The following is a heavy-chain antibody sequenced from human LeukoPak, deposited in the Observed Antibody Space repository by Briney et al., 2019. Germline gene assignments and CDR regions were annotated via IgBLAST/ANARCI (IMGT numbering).Heavy chain of an antibody. J-gene: IGHJ4*02. V-gene: IGHV3-23*01. CDR2: ISGSGGST. D-gene: IGHD3-22*01. CDR3: GKAGIVVVITTFYFDY. CDR1: GFTFSSYA. Sequence: GESLKISCAASGFTFSSYAMSWVRQAPGKGLEWVSAISGSGGSTYYADSVKGRFTISRDNSKNTLYLQMNSLRAEDTAVYYCGKAGIVVVITTFYFDYWGQGTLVTVSS.